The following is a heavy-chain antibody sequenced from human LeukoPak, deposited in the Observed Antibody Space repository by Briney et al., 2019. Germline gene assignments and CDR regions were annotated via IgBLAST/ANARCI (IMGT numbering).Heavy chain of an antibody. D-gene: IGHD3-22*01. V-gene: IGHV1-18*01. J-gene: IGHJ5*02. CDR3: ARAHYYDSSGYPNWFDP. Sequence: ASVKVSCKASGYTFTSYGISWVRQAPGQGLEWMGWISAYNGNTNYAQKLQGRVTMTTDTSTSTAYMELRSLRSDDTAVYYCARAHYYDSSGYPNWFDPWGQGTLVTVSS. CDR1: GYTFTSYG. CDR2: ISAYNGNT.